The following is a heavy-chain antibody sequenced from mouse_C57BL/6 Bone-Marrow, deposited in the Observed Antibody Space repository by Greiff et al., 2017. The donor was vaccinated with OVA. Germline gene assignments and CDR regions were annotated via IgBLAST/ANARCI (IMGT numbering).Heavy chain of an antibody. D-gene: IGHD1-1*01. CDR3: ARRDVYGSSYDFDY. CDR2: IYPGDGDT. CDR1: GYAFSSSW. V-gene: IGHV1-82*01. J-gene: IGHJ2*01. Sequence: QVQLKESGPELVKPGASVKISCKASGYAFSSSWMNWVKQRPGKGLEWIGRIYPGDGDTNYNGKFKGKATLTADKSSSTAYMQLSSLTSEDSAVYFCARRDVYGSSYDFDYWGQGTTLTVSS.